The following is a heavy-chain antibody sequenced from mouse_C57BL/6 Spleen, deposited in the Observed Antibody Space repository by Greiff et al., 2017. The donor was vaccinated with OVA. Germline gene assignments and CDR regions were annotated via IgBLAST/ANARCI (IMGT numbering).Heavy chain of an antibody. CDR2: IDPSDSYT. V-gene: IGHV1-69*01. CDR1: GYTFTSYW. J-gene: IGHJ1*03. Sequence: QVQLQQPGAELVMPGASVKLSCKASGYTFTSYWMHWVKQRPGQGLEWIGEIDPSDSYTNYNQKFKGKSTLTVDKSSSTAYMQLSSLTSEDSAVYDCARAFITQGYFDVWGTGTTVTVSS. CDR3: ARAFITQGYFDV. D-gene: IGHD1-1*01.